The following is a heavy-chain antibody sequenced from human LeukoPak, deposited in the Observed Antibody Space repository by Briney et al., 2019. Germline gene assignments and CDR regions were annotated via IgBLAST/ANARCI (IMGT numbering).Heavy chain of an antibody. J-gene: IGHJ6*03. Sequence: SSETLSLTCAVSGGSITSGGYSWSWIRQTPGKGLEWIAYMHDSGSTYYNPSLKSRIIISLDTSKNQVSLKLRSVTAADTAVYYCARETSQKGAHYMDVWGKGTTITISS. D-gene: IGHD3-16*01. V-gene: IGHV4-30-4*07. CDR2: MHDSGST. CDR3: ARETSQKGAHYMDV. CDR1: GGSITSGGYS.